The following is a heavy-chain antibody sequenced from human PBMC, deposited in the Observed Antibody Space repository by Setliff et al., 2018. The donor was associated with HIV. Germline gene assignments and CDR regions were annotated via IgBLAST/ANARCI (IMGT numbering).Heavy chain of an antibody. Sequence: SVKVSCKASGGIFSNYAINWVRLAPGQGLEWMGGIIPIFGTADYAQRFQGTVTISADESPGTANMELRSMRSEDKAVYYCARLGDIFAYYNYYYLDVWGKGTTVTVSS. V-gene: IGHV1-69*13. CDR1: GGIFSNYA. CDR2: IIPIFGTA. J-gene: IGHJ6*03. CDR3: ARLGDIFAYYNYYYLDV. D-gene: IGHD3-10*01.